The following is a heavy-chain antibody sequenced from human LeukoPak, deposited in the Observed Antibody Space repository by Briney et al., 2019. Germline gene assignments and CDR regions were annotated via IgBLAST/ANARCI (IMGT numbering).Heavy chain of an antibody. V-gene: IGHV3-30*02. J-gene: IGHJ4*02. Sequence: PGGSLRLSCAASGFTFSSYGMHWVRQAPGKGLGWVAFIRYDGSNKYYADSVKGRFTISRDNSKNTLYLQMNSLRAEDTAVYYCAKDRAPYYYDSSGYYYLDYWGQGTLVTVSS. CDR1: GFTFSSYG. CDR2: IRYDGSNK. CDR3: AKDRAPYYYDSSGYYYLDY. D-gene: IGHD3-22*01.